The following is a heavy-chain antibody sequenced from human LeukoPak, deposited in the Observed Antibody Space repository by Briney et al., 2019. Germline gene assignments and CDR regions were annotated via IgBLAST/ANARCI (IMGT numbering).Heavy chain of an antibody. CDR2: ISGSGYYS. CDR3: AKGGPTGSNYFDF. J-gene: IGHJ4*02. CDR1: EFTFANYA. Sequence: GGSLRLSCAASEFTFANYAMSWVRQAPGKGLEWGSVISGSGYYSYYTDSVKGRFTVSRDNSKTTLYLQMNSLRADDTAVYYCAKGGPTGSNYFDFWGQGTLVTVSS. D-gene: IGHD1-26*01. V-gene: IGHV3-23*01.